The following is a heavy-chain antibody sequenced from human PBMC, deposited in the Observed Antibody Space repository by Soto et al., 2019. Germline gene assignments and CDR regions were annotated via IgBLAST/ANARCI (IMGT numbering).Heavy chain of an antibody. CDR1: GYTFTSYY. CDR2: INPSGGST. Sequence: GASVKVSCKASGYTFTSYYMHWVRQAPGQGLEWMGIINPSGGSTSYAQEFQGRVTMTRDTSTSTVYMELSSLRSEDTAVYYCARDRWWERELYGMDVWGQGTTVTVSS. CDR3: ARDRWWERELYGMDV. V-gene: IGHV1-46*01. D-gene: IGHD1-26*01. J-gene: IGHJ6*02.